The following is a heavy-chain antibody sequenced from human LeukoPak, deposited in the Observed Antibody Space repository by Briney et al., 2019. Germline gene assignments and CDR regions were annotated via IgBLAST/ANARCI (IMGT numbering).Heavy chain of an antibody. D-gene: IGHD4-17*01. J-gene: IGHJ4*02. Sequence: GGSLRLSCAASGFTFSTYWMHWVRQAPGKGLVWVAGIKGNGSSTIYADSVKGRFTISRDNSKNTLYLQTSSLSAEDTAVYYCARASTTVPNLLDHWGRGTLVTVSS. CDR3: ARASTTVPNLLDH. CDR2: IKGNGSST. CDR1: GFTFSTYW. V-gene: IGHV3-74*01.